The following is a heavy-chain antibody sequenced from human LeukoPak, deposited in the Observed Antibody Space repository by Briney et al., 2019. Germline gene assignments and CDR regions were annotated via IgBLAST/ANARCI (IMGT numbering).Heavy chain of an antibody. CDR2: IHYSGST. CDR1: GGSSSSYY. D-gene: IGHD1-26*01. V-gene: IGHV4-59*08. CDR3: ARRASGSYPDYFDY. Sequence: SETLSLTCTLSGGSSSSYYWSWVRQPPGKGLEWLGYIHYSGSTNYNPSLKSRATISLDTTKNQVSLKLSSVTAADTAVYYCARRASGSYPDYFDYWGQGTLVTVSS. J-gene: IGHJ4*02.